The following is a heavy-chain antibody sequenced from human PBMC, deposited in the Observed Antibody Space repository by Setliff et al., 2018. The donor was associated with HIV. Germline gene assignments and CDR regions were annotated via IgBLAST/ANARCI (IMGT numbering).Heavy chain of an antibody. Sequence: ASVKVSCKASGGTFNRYSITWIRQAPGQGLEWMGGIVPIFGTVNYAQKLQGRVTITADESTSTAYMELSSLTSADTAVYYCARDFPYSGSWYLDYWGQGTLVTVSS. D-gene: IGHD6-13*01. CDR1: GGTFNRYS. V-gene: IGHV1-69*13. J-gene: IGHJ4*02. CDR3: ARDFPYSGSWYLDY. CDR2: IVPIFGTV.